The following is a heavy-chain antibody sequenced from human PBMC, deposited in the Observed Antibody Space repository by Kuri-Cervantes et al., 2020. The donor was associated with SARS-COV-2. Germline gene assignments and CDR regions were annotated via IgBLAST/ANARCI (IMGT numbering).Heavy chain of an antibody. CDR2: IKQDGSEK. CDR3: ARGRLDSSGYQYQGMIDS. J-gene: IGHJ4*02. V-gene: IGHV3-7*01. Sequence: GESLKISCAASGFTFSSYWMSWVRQAPGKGLEWVANIKQDGSEKYYVDSVKGRFTISRDNSKNTFYLQMNSLKPEDTAVYYCARGRLDSSGYQYQGMIDSWGQGTLVTVSS. CDR1: GFTFSSYW. D-gene: IGHD3-22*01.